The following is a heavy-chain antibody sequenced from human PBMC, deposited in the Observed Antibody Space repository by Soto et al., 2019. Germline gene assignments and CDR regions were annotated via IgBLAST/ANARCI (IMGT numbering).Heavy chain of an antibody. CDR2: IYYSGST. V-gene: IGHV4-59*01. CDR1: GGSISSYY. J-gene: IGHJ4*01. D-gene: IGHD3-10*01. CDR3: ARGGSGSDFDY. Sequence: PSETLSLTCTVSGGSISSYYWSWIRQPPGKGLEWIGYIYYSGSTNYNPSLKSRVTISIDTSKNQFSLKLSSVTAADTDVYYCARGGSGSDFDYWGHGTLVTVSS.